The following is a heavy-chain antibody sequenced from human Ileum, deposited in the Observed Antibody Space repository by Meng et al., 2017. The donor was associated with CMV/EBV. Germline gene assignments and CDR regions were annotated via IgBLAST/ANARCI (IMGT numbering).Heavy chain of an antibody. CDR3: ARGGGGGYYYDSSALFDY. Sequence: SSGTYYWSWIRQPPGQGLEWIGYIHYSGSTNYNPSLKSRVTISVDTSKNQFSLKLSSVTAADTAVYYCARGGGGGYYYDSSALFDYWGQGTLVTVSS. CDR1: SSGTYY. J-gene: IGHJ4*02. V-gene: IGHV4-61*01. D-gene: IGHD3-22*01. CDR2: IHYSGST.